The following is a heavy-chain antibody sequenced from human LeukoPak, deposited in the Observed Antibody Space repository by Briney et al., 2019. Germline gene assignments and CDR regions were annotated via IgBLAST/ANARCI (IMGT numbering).Heavy chain of an antibody. CDR3: ARAYSSSWYYFDY. V-gene: IGHV1-8*03. Sequence: ASVRVSCRASGYSFADYDINWVRQAPGQGLWWMGWLTPSSDNTGYSQKFQGRVTITRNSAISTAYLELSSLRSEDTAVYYCARAYSSSWYYFDYRGQGTLLTVSS. D-gene: IGHD6-13*01. CDR1: GYSFADYD. J-gene: IGHJ4*02. CDR2: LTPSSDNT.